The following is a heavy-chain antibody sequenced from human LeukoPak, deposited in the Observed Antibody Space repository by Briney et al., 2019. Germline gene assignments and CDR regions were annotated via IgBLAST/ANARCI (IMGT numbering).Heavy chain of an antibody. CDR1: GFMFRSSS. CDR3: AKRPAAVRGVIPYVDY. J-gene: IGHJ4*02. V-gene: IGHV3-23*01. D-gene: IGHD3-10*02. CDR2: ISASAGNI. Sequence: PGGSLRLSCAASGFMFRSSSMSWVRQVPGKGLDGVSTISASAGNIYYADSVKGRFTISRDNSKNTLFLQMNSLRAEDTAIYYCAKRPAAVRGVIPYVDYWGQGTLVTVSS.